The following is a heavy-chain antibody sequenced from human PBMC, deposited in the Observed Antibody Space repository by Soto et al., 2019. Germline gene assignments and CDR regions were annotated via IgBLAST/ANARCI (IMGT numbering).Heavy chain of an antibody. CDR1: GGSISSGSYF. V-gene: IGHV4-39*01. Sequence: QLQLQESGPGLVKPSETLSLTCSVSGGSISSGSYFWGWIRQPPGKGLEWIGSIYYSGSTYYNPSLKSRVTVSVDTSKNQVSLKLSSVTAVDTAVYYCARHPSDFWFDPWGPGTLVTVSS. CDR2: IYYSGST. CDR3: ARHPSDFWFDP. D-gene: IGHD2-21*02. J-gene: IGHJ5*02.